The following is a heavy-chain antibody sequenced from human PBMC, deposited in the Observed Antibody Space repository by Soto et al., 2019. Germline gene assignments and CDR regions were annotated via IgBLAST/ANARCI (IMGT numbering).Heavy chain of an antibody. CDR3: ARAIYDSRGYYNWFDP. D-gene: IGHD3-22*01. CDR2: INAYNGIT. CDR1: HYTFTSYG. V-gene: IGHV1-18*01. J-gene: IGHJ5*02. Sequence: ASVKVSCKASHYTFTSYGITWVRQAPGQGLEWVAWINAYNGITSYAQKLQGRATMTTDTSTSTAYMELRNLRSDDTAVYYCARAIYDSRGYYNWFDPWGQGTLVTVS.